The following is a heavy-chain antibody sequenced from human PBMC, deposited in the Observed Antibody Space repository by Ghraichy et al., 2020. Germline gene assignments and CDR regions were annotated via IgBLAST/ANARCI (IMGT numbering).Heavy chain of an antibody. J-gene: IGHJ4*02. CDR2: ISSSSSTI. Sequence: GSLRLSCAASGFTFSSYSMNWVRQAPGKGLEWVSYISSSSSTIYYADSVKGRFTISRDNAKNSLYLQMNSLRDEDTAVYYCARVVAHSGIVGATTPHLDYWGQGTLVTVSS. CDR1: GFTFSSYS. V-gene: IGHV3-48*02. CDR3: ARVVAHSGIVGATTPHLDY. D-gene: IGHD1-26*01.